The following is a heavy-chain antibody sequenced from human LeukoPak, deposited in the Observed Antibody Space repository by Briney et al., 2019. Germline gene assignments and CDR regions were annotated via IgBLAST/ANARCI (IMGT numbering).Heavy chain of an antibody. Sequence: SETLSLTCTVSGGSISSYYWSWIRQPPGKGLEWIGYIYYSGSTNYNPSLKSRVTISVDTSKNQFSLKLSSVTAADTAVYYCARHDSDSSGYYDPYFDYWGQGTLVTVSS. CDR1: GGSISSYY. J-gene: IGHJ4*02. V-gene: IGHV4-59*08. CDR2: IYYSGST. CDR3: ARHDSDSSGYYDPYFDY. D-gene: IGHD3-22*01.